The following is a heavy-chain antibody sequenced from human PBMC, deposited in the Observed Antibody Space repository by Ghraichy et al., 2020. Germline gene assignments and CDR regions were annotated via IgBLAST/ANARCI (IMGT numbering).Heavy chain of an antibody. D-gene: IGHD1-26*01. CDR2: IYYNGNT. CDR1: GGSISSYY. Sequence: SETLSLTCTVSGGSISSYYWNWIRQPPGRGLEWIGYIYYNGNTNYNPSLTSRVTISKDTSNNQFSLRLSSVIAADTAVYYCARGLNSGHYYYYYYMDVWGKGTTVTVSS. V-gene: IGHV4-59*01. CDR3: ARGLNSGHYYYYYYMDV. J-gene: IGHJ6*03.